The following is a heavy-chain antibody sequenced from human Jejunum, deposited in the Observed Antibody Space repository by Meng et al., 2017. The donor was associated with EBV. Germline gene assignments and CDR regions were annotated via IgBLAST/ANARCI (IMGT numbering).Heavy chain of an antibody. V-gene: IGHV4-4*02. J-gene: IGHJ4*02. CDR1: TDFISSYEW. D-gene: IGHD1-14*01. CDR3: ARASSERLLDY. Sequence: HVRLQESGRGRVRPSGPLSLTCAVSTDFISSYEWWSWVRQPPGKGLEWLGEINQVGSTYSNPSLKRRVTISIDTSKRQFSRRLNSMTAADTAVYYCARASSERLLDYWGQGTLVTVSS. CDR2: INQVGST.